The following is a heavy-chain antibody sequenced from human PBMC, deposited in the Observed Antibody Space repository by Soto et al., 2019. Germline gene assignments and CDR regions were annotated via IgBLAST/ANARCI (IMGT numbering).Heavy chain of an antibody. CDR3: ARDGEGF. CDR1: GFTFSSNW. CDR2: INTDGSSA. J-gene: IGHJ4*02. D-gene: IGHD2-21*01. Sequence: EVQLVESGGGLVQPGGSLRLSCAASGFTFSSNWMHWVRRVPGRGLVWVSRINTDGSSADYVDSVKGRFTISRDNAKNTLYLQMNSLRGEDTAVYYCARDGEGFWGQGTLVTVSS. V-gene: IGHV3-74*01.